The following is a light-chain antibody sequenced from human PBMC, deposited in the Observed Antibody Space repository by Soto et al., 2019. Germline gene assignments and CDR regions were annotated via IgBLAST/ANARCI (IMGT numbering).Light chain of an antibody. Sequence: EIVMTQSPATRSVSPGERATLSCRASQSVSSNLAWYQQKPGQAPRLLIYGASTRATGIPARFSGSGSGTEFTLTISSLQSEDFAVYYCQQCNNWPLTFGQGTRVEIK. V-gene: IGKV3-15*01. CDR3: QQCNNWPLT. J-gene: IGKJ1*01. CDR2: GAS. CDR1: QSVSSN.